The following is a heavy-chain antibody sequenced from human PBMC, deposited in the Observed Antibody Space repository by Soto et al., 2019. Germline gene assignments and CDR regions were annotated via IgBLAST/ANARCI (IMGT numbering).Heavy chain of an antibody. D-gene: IGHD6-6*01. J-gene: IGHJ6*02. Sequence: GASVKVSCKASGGTFSSYAISWVRQAPGQGLEWMGGIIPIFGTANYAQKFQGRVTITADESTSTAYMELSSLRSEDTAVYYCASKRDSSSGVEGGYYYYGMDVWGQGTTVTVSS. V-gene: IGHV1-69*13. CDR2: IIPIFGTA. CDR3: ASKRDSSSGVEGGYYYYGMDV. CDR1: GGTFSSYA.